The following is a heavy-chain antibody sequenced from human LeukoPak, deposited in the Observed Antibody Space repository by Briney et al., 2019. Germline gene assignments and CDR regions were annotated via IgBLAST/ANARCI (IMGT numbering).Heavy chain of an antibody. Sequence: GASVKVSCKASGFSFTGYFMHWVRQAPGQGPEWMGRIDPNSGSTNYALKFQGRVTMTRDTPITTAYMDLSRLRSDDTAVYYCARGPHDTAYYFDQWGQGTLVTVSS. J-gene: IGHJ4*02. D-gene: IGHD5-18*01. CDR1: GFSFTGYF. CDR3: ARGPHDTAYYFDQ. CDR2: IDPNSGST. V-gene: IGHV1-2*06.